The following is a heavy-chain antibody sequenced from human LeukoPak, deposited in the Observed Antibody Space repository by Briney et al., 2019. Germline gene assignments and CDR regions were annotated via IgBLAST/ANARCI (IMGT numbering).Heavy chain of an antibody. CDR2: IGGDGGGGT. Sequence: GGSLRLSCAASGFTFSTYTMAWVRQAPGGGLERVSGIGGDGGGGTYYADSVRGRFAIPRDNSKRTLYLQMYSLRVEDTAVYYCVKDFGRNLGGPGYWGRGTLVTVSS. V-gene: IGHV3-23*01. CDR1: GFTFSTYT. D-gene: IGHD3-10*01. CDR3: VKDFGRNLGGPGY. J-gene: IGHJ4*01.